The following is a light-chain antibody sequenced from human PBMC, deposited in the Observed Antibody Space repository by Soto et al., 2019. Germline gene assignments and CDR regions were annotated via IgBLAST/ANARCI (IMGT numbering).Light chain of an antibody. CDR1: QSVVSNY. CDR2: GIS. V-gene: IGKV3-20*01. Sequence: EIVLTQSPGTLSLSPGERATLSCRASQSVVSNYFSWFQQKPGQAPRLLIYGISIRATGIPDRFSASGSGTNFILTITRLEPEDFAVYYCHQYGSTPRTFGQGTKLEIK. CDR3: HQYGSTPRT. J-gene: IGKJ2*01.